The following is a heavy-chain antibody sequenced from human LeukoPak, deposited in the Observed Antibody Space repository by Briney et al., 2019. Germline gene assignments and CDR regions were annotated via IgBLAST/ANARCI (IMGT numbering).Heavy chain of an antibody. J-gene: IGHJ6*03. D-gene: IGHD2-15*01. CDR2: ITSSSSYT. V-gene: IGHV3-21*01. Sequence: GGSLRLSCAAPGITFSNYNMNWVRQAPGKGLEWISAITSSSSYTFYADSVKGRFTISRDNAQNSLYLQMNSLRVEDTAIYYCARDPYDGAYSEGYYYYYMDVWGKGTTVTVSS. CDR3: ARDPYDGAYSEGYYYYYMDV. CDR1: GITFSNYN.